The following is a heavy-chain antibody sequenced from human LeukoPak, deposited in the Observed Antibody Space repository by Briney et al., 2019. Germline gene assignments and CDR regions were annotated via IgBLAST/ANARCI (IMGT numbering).Heavy chain of an antibody. CDR1: GFTFSSYA. CDR2: ISYDGSNK. CDR3: ARGGGVGAPSGLDY. Sequence: GGSLRLSCAASGFTFSSYAMHWVRQAPGKGLEWVAVISYDGSNKYYADSVKGRFTISRDNSKNTLYLQMNSLRAEDTAVYYCARGGGVGAPSGLDYWGQGTLVTVSS. D-gene: IGHD1-26*01. V-gene: IGHV3-30-3*01. J-gene: IGHJ4*02.